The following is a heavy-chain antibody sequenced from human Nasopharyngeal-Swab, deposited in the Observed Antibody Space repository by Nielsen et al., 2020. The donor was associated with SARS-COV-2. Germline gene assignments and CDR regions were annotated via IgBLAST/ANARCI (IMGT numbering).Heavy chain of an antibody. Sequence: WIRQPPGKGLEWVSSISSSSSYIYYADSVKGRFTISRDNAKNSLHLQMNSLRAEDTAVYYCARCRDIVVVPAARPYYYYGMDVWGQGTTVTVSS. V-gene: IGHV3-21*01. D-gene: IGHD2-2*01. J-gene: IGHJ6*02. CDR3: ARCRDIVVVPAARPYYYYGMDV. CDR2: ISSSSSYI.